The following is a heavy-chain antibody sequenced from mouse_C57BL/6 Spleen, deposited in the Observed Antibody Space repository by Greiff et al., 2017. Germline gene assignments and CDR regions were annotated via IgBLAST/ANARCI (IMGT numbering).Heavy chain of an antibody. CDR2: ISYDGSN. D-gene: IGHD1-1*01. J-gene: IGHJ2*01. V-gene: IGHV3-6*01. CDR3: ARAPHYYGSSYYFDY. CDR1: GYSITSGYY. Sequence: EVQLQESGPGLVKPSQSLSLACSVTGYSITSGYYWNWIRQFPGNKLEWMGYISYDGSNNYNPSLKNRISITRDTSKNQFFLKLNSVTTEDTATYYCARAPHYYGSSYYFDYWGQGTTLTVSS.